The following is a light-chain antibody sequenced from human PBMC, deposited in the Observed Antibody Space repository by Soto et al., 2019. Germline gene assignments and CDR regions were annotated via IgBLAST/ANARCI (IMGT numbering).Light chain of an antibody. CDR3: QHYGSWPRYT. Sequence: EIVLTQSPGTLSLSPGERATLSCRASQSVSSSYLAWYPQKPGHAPRLLIYSASSRATGIPARFSASGSGTDVTLPISRWEREDFAVDYCQHYGSWPRYTCGQGTKLEI. CDR2: SAS. CDR1: QSVSSSY. V-gene: IGKV3-20*01. J-gene: IGKJ2*01.